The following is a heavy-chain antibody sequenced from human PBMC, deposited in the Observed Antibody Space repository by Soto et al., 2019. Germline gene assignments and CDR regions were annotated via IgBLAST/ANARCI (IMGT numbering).Heavy chain of an antibody. CDR1: GFIFNYYY. D-gene: IGHD4-17*01. J-gene: IGHJ4*02. Sequence: QVQLVESGGGLVKPGGSLRLSCVASGFIFNYYYMNWIRQTPCKGLEWVSYISSSSVYTNYSDSVQGRFTISRDNASNSLYLQMNSLRAEDTAVYYCAMGGTTVTDFWCQGTLVTVAS. CDR2: ISSSSVYT. V-gene: IGHV3-11*06. CDR3: AMGGTTVTDF.